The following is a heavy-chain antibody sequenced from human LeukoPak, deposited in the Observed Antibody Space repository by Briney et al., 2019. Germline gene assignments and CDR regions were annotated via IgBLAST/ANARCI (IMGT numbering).Heavy chain of an antibody. CDR3: ARRSYRGVIGLYYYYYMDV. V-gene: IGHV3-21*01. CDR1: GFTFSSYS. J-gene: IGHJ6*03. Sequence: GGSLRLSCAASGFTFSSYSMNWVRQAPGKGLEWVSSISSSSSYIYYADSVKGRFTISRDNAKNSLYLQMNRLRVEDTAVYYCARRSYRGVIGLYYYYYMDVWGKGTPVTVSS. D-gene: IGHD3-16*02. CDR2: ISSSSSYI.